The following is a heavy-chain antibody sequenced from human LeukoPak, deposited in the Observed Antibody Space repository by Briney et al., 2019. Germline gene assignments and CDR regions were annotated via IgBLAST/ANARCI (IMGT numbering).Heavy chain of an antibody. CDR1: GGSISSSSYS. V-gene: IGHV4-39*01. Sequence: SETLSLTCAVSGGSISSSSYSWGWIRQPPGKGLEWIGSIYYSGSTYYNPSLKSRVTISVDTSKNQFSLKLSSVTAADTAVYYCASLYYDILTGFPEDPWGQGTLVTVSS. CDR2: IYYSGST. D-gene: IGHD3-9*01. CDR3: ASLYYDILTGFPEDP. J-gene: IGHJ5*02.